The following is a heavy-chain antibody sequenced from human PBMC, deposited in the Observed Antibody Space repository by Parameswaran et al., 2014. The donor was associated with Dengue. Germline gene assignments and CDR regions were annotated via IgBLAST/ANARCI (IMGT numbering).Heavy chain of an antibody. Sequence: WVRQAPGQGLEWMGIINPSGGSTSYAQKFQGRVTMTRDTSTSTVYMELSSLRSEDTAVYYCANGESGITIFGVVPGALLYWGQGNPGHRLL. V-gene: IGHV1-46*03. CDR2: INPSGGST. D-gene: IGHD3-3*01. J-gene: IGHJ4*02. CDR3: ANGESGITIFGVVPGALLY.